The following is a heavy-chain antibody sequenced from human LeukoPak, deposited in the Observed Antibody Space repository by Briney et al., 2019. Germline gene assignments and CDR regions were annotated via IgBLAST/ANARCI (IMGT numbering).Heavy chain of an antibody. J-gene: IGHJ6*02. CDR1: GFTFSSYW. Sequence: GGSLRLSCAASGFTFSSYWMHWVRQAPGKGLVWVSRINADGSSASYADSVKGRFTISRDNAKNTLYLQMNSLRAEDTAMYYCARDYGRSRDYGMDVWGQGTTVTVSS. CDR2: INADGSSA. CDR3: ARDYGRSRDYGMDV. V-gene: IGHV3-74*01. D-gene: IGHD3-10*01.